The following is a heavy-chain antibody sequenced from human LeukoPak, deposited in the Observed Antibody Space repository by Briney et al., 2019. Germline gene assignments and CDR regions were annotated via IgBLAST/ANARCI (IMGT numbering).Heavy chain of an antibody. Sequence: SVKLSCKVSGGTFSSYAISWVRQAPGQGLEWMGGIIPIFGTANYAQKFQGRVPITADESTSTAYMELSSLRSEDTAVYYCARGRSYDCFDYWGQGTLVTVSS. CDR3: ARGRSYDCFDY. J-gene: IGHJ4*02. CDR2: IIPIFGTA. CDR1: GGTFSSYA. V-gene: IGHV1-69*13. D-gene: IGHD5-18*01.